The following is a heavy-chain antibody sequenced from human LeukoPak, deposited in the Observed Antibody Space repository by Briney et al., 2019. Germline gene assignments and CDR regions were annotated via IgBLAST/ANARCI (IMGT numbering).Heavy chain of an antibody. CDR2: IRYDGSNK. Sequence: PGGSLRLSCAASGFTFSSYGMHWVRQAPGKGLEWVAFIRYDGSNKYYADSVKGRFTISRDNSKNTNTLYLQMNSLRTEDTAIYYCAKDRMITFGGVIGDAFDIWGQGTMVTVSS. CDR3: AKDRMITFGGVIGDAFDI. V-gene: IGHV3-30*02. CDR1: GFTFSSYG. J-gene: IGHJ3*02. D-gene: IGHD3-16*02.